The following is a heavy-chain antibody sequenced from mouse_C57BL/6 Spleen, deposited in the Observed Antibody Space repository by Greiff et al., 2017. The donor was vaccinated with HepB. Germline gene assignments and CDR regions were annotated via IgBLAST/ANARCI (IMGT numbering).Heavy chain of an antibody. Sequence: VMLVESGAELVKPGASVKMSCKASGYTFTTYPIEWMKQNHGKSLEWIGNFHPYNDDTKYNEKFKGKATLTVEKSSSTVYLELSRLTSDDSAVYYCARNYYGSSYGWYFDVWGTGTTVTVSS. D-gene: IGHD1-1*01. CDR2: FHPYNDDT. J-gene: IGHJ1*03. CDR1: GYTFTTYP. CDR3: ARNYYGSSYGWYFDV. V-gene: IGHV1-47*01.